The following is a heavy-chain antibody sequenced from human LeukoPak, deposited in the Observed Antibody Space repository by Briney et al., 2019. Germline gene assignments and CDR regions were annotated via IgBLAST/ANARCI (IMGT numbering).Heavy chain of an antibody. D-gene: IGHD3-10*01. V-gene: IGHV4-39*02. CDR2: IYYSGTT. Sequence: PSETLSLTCTVSGGSFKSSSYYWDWIRQPPGKGLEWIGSIYYSGTTYYNPSLKSRVTISVDTSNNQFSLKLSSVTAADTAVYYCAREVRGVIFDYWGQGTLVTVSS. J-gene: IGHJ4*02. CDR3: AREVRGVIFDY. CDR1: GGSFKSSSYY.